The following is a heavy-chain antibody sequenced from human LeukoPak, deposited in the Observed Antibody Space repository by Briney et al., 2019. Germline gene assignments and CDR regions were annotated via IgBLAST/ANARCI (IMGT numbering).Heavy chain of an antibody. CDR2: MNPNSGNT. J-gene: IGHJ3*02. Sequence: ASVKVSCKASGYTFTSYDINWVRQATGQGLEWMGWMNPNSGNTGYAQKFRGRVTMTRNTSISTAYMELSSLRSEDTAVYYCAGVLESDAFDIWGQGTMVTVSS. D-gene: IGHD1-1*01. V-gene: IGHV1-8*01. CDR1: GYTFTSYD. CDR3: AGVLESDAFDI.